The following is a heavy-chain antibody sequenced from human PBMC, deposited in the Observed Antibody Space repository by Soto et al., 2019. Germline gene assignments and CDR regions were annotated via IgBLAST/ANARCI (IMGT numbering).Heavy chain of an antibody. CDR2: IYSGGST. J-gene: IGHJ6*02. Sequence: EVPLVESGGGLVQPGGSLRLSCAASGFTVSSNYMSWVRQAPGKGLEWVSVIYSGGSTYYADSVKGRFTISRDNSKNTLYLQMNSLRAEDTAVYYCARDRVIYDSSGWHYYGMDVWGQGTTVTVSS. D-gene: IGHD3-22*01. CDR1: GFTVSSNY. CDR3: ARDRVIYDSSGWHYYGMDV. V-gene: IGHV3-66*01.